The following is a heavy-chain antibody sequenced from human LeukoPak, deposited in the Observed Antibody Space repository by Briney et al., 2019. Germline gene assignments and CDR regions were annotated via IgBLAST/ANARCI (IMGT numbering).Heavy chain of an antibody. J-gene: IGHJ4*02. CDR2: ISSSSSTI. V-gene: IGHV3-48*02. CDR1: GFTFSSYS. D-gene: IGHD2-21*02. Sequence: PGGSLRLSCAASGFTFSSYSMNWVRQAPGKGLEWVSYISSSSSTIYYADSVKGRFTMSRENAKNSLYLQMNSLRDEDTAVYYCARGDLSNLDSWGQGTLVTVSS. CDR3: ARGDLSNLDS.